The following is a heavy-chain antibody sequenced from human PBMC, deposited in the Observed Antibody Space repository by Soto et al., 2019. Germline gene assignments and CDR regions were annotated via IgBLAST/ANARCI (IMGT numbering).Heavy chain of an antibody. CDR3: ARRIQYYYGLDV. CDR1: RGAISSYY. CDR2: IYNSGGT. D-gene: IGHD5-18*01. V-gene: IGHV4-59*08. J-gene: IGHJ6*01. Sequence: QVQLQESGPGLVKPSETLSLTCTVPRGAISSYYWTWIRQPPGKGLEWIGYIYNSGGTNYNPSLKSRVTIELDTSKNQFSLRLTSVTAADTAIYYCARRIQYYYGLDVW.